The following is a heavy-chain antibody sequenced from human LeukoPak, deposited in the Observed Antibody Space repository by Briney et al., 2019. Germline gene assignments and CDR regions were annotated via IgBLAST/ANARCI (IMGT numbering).Heavy chain of an antibody. D-gene: IGHD1-26*01. CDR3: ARDSKSGSYTDY. CDR2: ISGSGGST. CDR1: GFTFSSYA. V-gene: IGHV3-23*01. Sequence: GGSLRLSCAASGFTFSSYAMSWVRQAPGKGLEWVSAISGSGGSTYYADSVKGRFTISRDNSKNTLYLQMNSLRAEDTAVYYCARDSKSGSYTDYWGQGTLVTVSS. J-gene: IGHJ4*02.